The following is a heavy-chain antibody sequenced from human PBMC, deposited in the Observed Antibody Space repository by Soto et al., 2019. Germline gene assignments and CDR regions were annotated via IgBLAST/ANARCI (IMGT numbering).Heavy chain of an antibody. J-gene: IGHJ4*02. CDR3: AKEVNY. CDR2: ISYDGSNK. V-gene: IGHV3-30*18. CDR1: GFTFSSYG. D-gene: IGHD2-21*01. Sequence: LRLSCAASGFTFSSYGMHWVRQAPGKGLEWVAVISYDGSNKYYADSVKGRFTISRDNSKNTLYLQMNSLRAEDTAVYYCAKEVNYWGQGTLVTVSS.